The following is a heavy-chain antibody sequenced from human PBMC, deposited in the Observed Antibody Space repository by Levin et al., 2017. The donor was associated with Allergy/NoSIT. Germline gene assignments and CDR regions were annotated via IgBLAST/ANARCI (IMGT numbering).Heavy chain of an antibody. CDR3: ARLDLGGVFDY. D-gene: IGHD4-23*01. V-gene: IGHV4-59*01. CDR2: LFDSGTT. CDR1: GGSISSYS. J-gene: IGHJ4*02. Sequence: SETLSLTCTVSGGSISSYSWSWIRQPPGKGLEWIGYLFDSGTTDYNPSLKSRVTISVEKSKNQLSLKVTSVTAADTAVYYCARLDLGGVFDYWGQGSLVTVSS.